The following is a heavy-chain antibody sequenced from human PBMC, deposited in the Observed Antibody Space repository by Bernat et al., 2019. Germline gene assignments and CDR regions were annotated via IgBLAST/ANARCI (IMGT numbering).Heavy chain of an antibody. Sequence: EVQLVASGGGVVQPVGSLRLSCAASGFTFDDYAMHWVRQAPGKGLEWVSLISGDGGSTYYSHSVKGLFTISRDNSKNSLFLQMNSLRTEDTDLYYCAKTHRRVGTYYFDYWGQGTLVTVSS. V-gene: IGHV3-43*02. D-gene: IGHD1-26*01. J-gene: IGHJ4*02. CDR2: ISGDGGST. CDR1: GFTFDDYA. CDR3: AKTHRRVGTYYFDY.